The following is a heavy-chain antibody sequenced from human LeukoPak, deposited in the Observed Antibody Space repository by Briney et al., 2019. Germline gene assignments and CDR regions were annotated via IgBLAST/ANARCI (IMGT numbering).Heavy chain of an antibody. CDR1: GFSFSGSD. Sequence: GGSLRLSCAASGFSFSGSDMNWVRQAPGKGLEWVSHISSSSTAIYYADSMKGRFTISRDNAKDSLYLQMNSLRAEDTAVYYCARAGVDYDILTGPRPPYYYYGMDVWGQGTTVTVSS. CDR3: ARAGVDYDILTGPRPPYYYYGMDV. CDR2: ISSSSTAI. D-gene: IGHD3-9*01. J-gene: IGHJ6*02. V-gene: IGHV3-48*01.